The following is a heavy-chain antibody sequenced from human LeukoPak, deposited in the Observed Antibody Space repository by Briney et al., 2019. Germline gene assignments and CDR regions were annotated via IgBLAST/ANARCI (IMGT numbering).Heavy chain of an antibody. J-gene: IGHJ3*02. CDR2: INHSGST. CDR1: GGSFSGYY. D-gene: IGHD6-19*01. V-gene: IGHV4-34*01. Sequence: SETLSLTCAVYGGSFSGYYWSWIRQPPGKGLEWIGEINHSGSTNYNPSLKSRVTISVDTSKNQFSLKLSSVTAADPAVYYCARVSSGWSDAFDIWGQGTMVTVSS. CDR3: ARVSSGWSDAFDI.